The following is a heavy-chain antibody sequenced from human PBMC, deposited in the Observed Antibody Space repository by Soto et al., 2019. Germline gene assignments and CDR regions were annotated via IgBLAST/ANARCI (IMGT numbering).Heavy chain of an antibody. CDR3: AREGVAPYYYYGMDV. Sequence: QVQLVQSGAEVKKPGASVKVSCKASGYTFTRSGISWVRQAPGQGPEWMGWISSYNGDTNHAQTLQGRVTMTTNTSTSTAYMELRSLRSDDTAVYYCAREGVAPYYYYGMDVWGQGTPVTVSS. CDR1: GYTFTRSG. J-gene: IGHJ6*02. CDR2: ISSYNGDT. D-gene: IGHD5-12*01. V-gene: IGHV1-18*01.